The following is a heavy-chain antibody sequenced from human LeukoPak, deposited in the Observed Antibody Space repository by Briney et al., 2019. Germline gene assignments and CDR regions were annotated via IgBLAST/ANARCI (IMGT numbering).Heavy chain of an antibody. Sequence: SETLSLTCTVSGGSISNHYWSWIRQPSGKGLEWIGYIHYGGNTDYNPSLKGRLTIAVDTSKNQFSLKLSSVTAADTAVYYCVRRGDGYPYYFDYWGQGTLVTVSS. V-gene: IGHV4-59*11. CDR1: GGSISNHY. CDR2: IHYGGNT. D-gene: IGHD5-24*01. J-gene: IGHJ4*02. CDR3: VRRGDGYPYYFDY.